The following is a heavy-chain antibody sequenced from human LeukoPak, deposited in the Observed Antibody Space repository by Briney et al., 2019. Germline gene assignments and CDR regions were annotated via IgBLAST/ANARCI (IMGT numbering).Heavy chain of an antibody. CDR2: ISYDGSNK. CDR3: WKIDY. J-gene: IGHJ4*02. Sequence: GGSLGLSCAASGFTFSSYGMHWVRQAPGKGLEWVAVISYDGSNKYYADSVKGRFTISRDNSKNTLYLQMNSLRAEDTAVYYCWKIDYWGQGTLVTVSS. V-gene: IGHV3-30*18. CDR1: GFTFSSYG.